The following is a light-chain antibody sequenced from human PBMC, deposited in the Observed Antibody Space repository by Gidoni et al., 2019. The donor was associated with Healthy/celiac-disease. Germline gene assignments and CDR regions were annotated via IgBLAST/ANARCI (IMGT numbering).Light chain of an antibody. V-gene: IGLV1-44*01. Sequence: QSVLTQPPSASGTPGQRVTISCSGSSSNIGSNPVNWYKQLPGTAPKLLSYSNNQRPSGGPDRFSGSKSGTSASLAISGLQSEDEADYYCAAWDDSLNGVVFGGGTKLTVL. CDR2: SNN. CDR1: SSNIGSNP. J-gene: IGLJ2*01. CDR3: AAWDDSLNGVV.